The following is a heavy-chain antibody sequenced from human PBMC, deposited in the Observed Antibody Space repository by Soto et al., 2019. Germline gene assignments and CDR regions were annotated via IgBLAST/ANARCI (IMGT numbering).Heavy chain of an antibody. CDR1: GFIFSNYW. J-gene: IGHJ4*02. CDR3: TRSPDY. Sequence: GGSLILSCAASGFIFSNYWMHWVRQAPGKGLVLVSRINSDGSSTSYGDSVEGRFTISRDNAKITLYLQMNSLRAEDTAVYYCTRSPDYWGQGPLVTVS. CDR2: INSDGSST. V-gene: IGHV3-74*01.